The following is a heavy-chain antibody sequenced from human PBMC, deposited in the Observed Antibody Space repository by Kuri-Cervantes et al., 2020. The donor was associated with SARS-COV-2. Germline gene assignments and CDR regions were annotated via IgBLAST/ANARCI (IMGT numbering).Heavy chain of an antibody. D-gene: IGHD2-15*01. CDR2: ISSSSSTI. J-gene: IGHJ6*03. CDR1: GITFSSYS. CDR3: ARDQVVERRDYYYYMDV. V-gene: IGHV3-48*04. Sequence: GESLKISCAAPGITFSSYSMNWVRQAPGKGLEWVSYISSSSSTIYYADSVKGRFTISRDNAKNSLYLQMNSLRAEDTAVYYCARDQVVERRDYYYYMDVWGKGTTVTVSS.